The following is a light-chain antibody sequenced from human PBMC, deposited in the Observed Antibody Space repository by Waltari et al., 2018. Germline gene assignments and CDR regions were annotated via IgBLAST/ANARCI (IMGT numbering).Light chain of an antibody. CDR3: HQYYATPPDGKT. Sequence: DIVMTQSPDSLAVSLGERATINCKSSQSVLYSSNNKNYLAWYQQKAGQPPTLLIYWASTRGSGVPGRFSGSGSGTDFTLTISSLQAEDVAVYYCHQYYATPPDGKTFGQGTKVEIK. V-gene: IGKV4-1*01. CDR1: QSVLYSSNNKNY. CDR2: WAS. J-gene: IGKJ1*01.